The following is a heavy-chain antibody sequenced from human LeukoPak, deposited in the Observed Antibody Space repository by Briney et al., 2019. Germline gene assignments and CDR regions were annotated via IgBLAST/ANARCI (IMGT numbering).Heavy chain of an antibody. CDR2: IRYDGSNK. CDR3: AKDSWRYYYDSSGYSYFDY. Sequence: GGSLRLSCAASGFTFSSYGMSWVRQAPGKGLEWVAFIRYDGSNKYYADSVKGRFTISRDNSKNTLYLQMNSLRAEDTAVYYCAKDSWRYYYDSSGYSYFDYWGQGTLVTVSS. CDR1: GFTFSSYG. V-gene: IGHV3-30*02. D-gene: IGHD3-22*01. J-gene: IGHJ4*02.